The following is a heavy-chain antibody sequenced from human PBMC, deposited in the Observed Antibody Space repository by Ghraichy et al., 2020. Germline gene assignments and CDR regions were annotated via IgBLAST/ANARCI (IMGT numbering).Heavy chain of an antibody. J-gene: IGHJ4*02. CDR1: GFTFSSYG. Sequence: GESLNISCAASGFTFSSYGMHWVRQAPGKGLEWVAVISYDGSNKYYADSVKGRFTISRDNSKNTLYLQMNSLRAEDTAVYYCAKELSEDYYGSGMFDYWGQGTLVIVSS. D-gene: IGHD3-10*01. CDR2: ISYDGSNK. V-gene: IGHV3-30*18. CDR3: AKELSEDYYGSGMFDY.